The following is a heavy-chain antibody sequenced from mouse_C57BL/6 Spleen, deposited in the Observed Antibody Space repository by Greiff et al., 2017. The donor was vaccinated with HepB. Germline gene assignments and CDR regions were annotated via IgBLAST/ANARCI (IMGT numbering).Heavy chain of an antibody. J-gene: IGHJ4*01. CDR1: GYTFTDYY. CDR3: ARGEGLRGAMDY. CDR2: INPNNGGT. V-gene: IGHV1-26*01. Sequence: EVQLQQSGPELVKPGASVKISCKASGYTFTDYYMNWVKQSHGKSLEWIGDINPNNGGTSYNQKFKGKATLTVDKSSSTAYMELRSLTSEDSAVYYCARGEGLRGAMDYWGQGTSVTVSS. D-gene: IGHD2-4*01.